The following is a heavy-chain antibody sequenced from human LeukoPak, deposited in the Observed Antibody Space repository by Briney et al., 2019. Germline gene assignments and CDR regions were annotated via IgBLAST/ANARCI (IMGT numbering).Heavy chain of an antibody. V-gene: IGHV3-23*01. CDR3: AKDAQGGSGSYSWGTFDY. CDR2: ISGSGSTT. J-gene: IGHJ4*02. CDR1: GFTFSSYA. D-gene: IGHD3-10*01. Sequence: PGGSLRLSCAASGFTFSSYAMSWVRRAPGKGPEWVSGISGSGSTTVYTDSVKGRFTVSRDNSKNTLYLQMNSLRDEDTAVYYCAKDAQGGSGSYSWGTFDYWGRGTLVTVSS.